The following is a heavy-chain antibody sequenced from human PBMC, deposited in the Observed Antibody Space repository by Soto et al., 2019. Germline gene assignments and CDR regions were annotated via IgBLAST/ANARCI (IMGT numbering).Heavy chain of an antibody. D-gene: IGHD2-2*01. CDR3: ARSQGSSTCLEIYYYYYYGMDV. J-gene: IGHJ6*02. CDR1: GGTFSSYA. CDR2: IIPISGTA. V-gene: IGHV1-69*01. Sequence: QVQLVQSGAEVKKPGSSVKVSCKASGGTFSSYAISWVRQAPGQGLEWMGGIIPISGTANYAQKFQGRVTINADESTSTAYMELSSLRSEDTAVYYCARSQGSSTCLEIYYYYYYGMDVWGQGTTVTVSS.